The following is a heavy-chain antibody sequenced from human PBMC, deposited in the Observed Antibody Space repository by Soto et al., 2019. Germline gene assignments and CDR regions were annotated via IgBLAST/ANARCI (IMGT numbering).Heavy chain of an antibody. V-gene: IGHV3-23*01. D-gene: IGHD2-21*02. Sequence: GGSLRLSCAASGFTFSTKVVTWVRQVPGRGLDWVSTISGSGVKTSYADFVKGRCSVARDISKTTLFLQTKSLRAEDTAKYSCAENLLGCGGDLSSQCDNCRDPWGQRTLVTVSS. CDR1: GFTFSTKV. CDR2: ISGSGVKT. CDR3: AENLLGCGGDLSSQCDNCRDP. J-gene: IGHJ5*02.